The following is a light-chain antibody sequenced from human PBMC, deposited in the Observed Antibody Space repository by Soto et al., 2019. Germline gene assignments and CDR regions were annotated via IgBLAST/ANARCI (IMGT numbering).Light chain of an antibody. V-gene: IGKV3-15*01. CDR1: QSVSSN. J-gene: IGKJ4*01. CDR3: QQYKNWPPLT. Sequence: EIVMTQSPATLSVSPGERATLSCRASQSVSSNLAGYQQKPGQAPSLLIYFAFTRATGIPARFSGSGSGTEFTLTISTLQSEDFAIYYCQQYKNWPPLTFGGGTKVEIK. CDR2: FAF.